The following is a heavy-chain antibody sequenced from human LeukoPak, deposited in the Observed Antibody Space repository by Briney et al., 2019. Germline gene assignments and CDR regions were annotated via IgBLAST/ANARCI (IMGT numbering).Heavy chain of an antibody. CDR2: IWYDGSNK. D-gene: IGHD6-19*01. J-gene: IGHJ3*02. V-gene: IGHV3-30*02. Sequence: AVGSLRLSCAASGFTFSSYSMHWVRQAPGKGLEWVAFIWYDGSNKYYADSVKGRFTISRDNSKNKLYLQMNSLRAQDTAVYYCAKDSSGWYPSDAFDIWGQGTMVTVSS. CDR3: AKDSSGWYPSDAFDI. CDR1: GFTFSSYS.